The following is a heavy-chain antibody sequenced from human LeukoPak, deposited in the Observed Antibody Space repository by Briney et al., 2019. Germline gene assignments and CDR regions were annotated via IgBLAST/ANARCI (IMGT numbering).Heavy chain of an antibody. V-gene: IGHV3-23*01. CDR2: ISGSAHKI. CDR3: AGRPTGYSSGYIH. J-gene: IGHJ4*02. Sequence: GGSLRLSCVASGITFSNYAVSWVSQAPEKGLDWVSVISGSAHKIRYADSVKGRFTISRDNSENIVYLQMNNLRVEDTAVYYCAGRPTGYSSGYIHWGQGTLVTVSS. CDR1: GITFSNYA. D-gene: IGHD5-18*01.